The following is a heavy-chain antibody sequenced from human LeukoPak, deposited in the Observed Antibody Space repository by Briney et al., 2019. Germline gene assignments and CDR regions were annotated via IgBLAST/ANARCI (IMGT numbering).Heavy chain of an antibody. Sequence: GGSLRLSCAASGLTLSNSWMHWVRQAPGKGLVWVSRINNDGTTTNYADSVKGRFTISRDNSKNTLYLQMDSLRAEDTAVYYCAKVEVPPYYYGMDVWGQGTTVTVSS. D-gene: IGHD2-2*01. CDR3: AKVEVPPYYYGMDV. CDR2: INNDGTTT. J-gene: IGHJ6*02. V-gene: IGHV3-74*01. CDR1: GLTLSNSW.